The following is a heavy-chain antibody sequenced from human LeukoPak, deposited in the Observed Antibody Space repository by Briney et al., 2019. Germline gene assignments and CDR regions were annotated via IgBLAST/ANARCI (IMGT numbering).Heavy chain of an antibody. J-gene: IGHJ4*02. D-gene: IGHD1-1*01. CDR3: ANSYNWNDVGGPSDY. V-gene: IGHV1-69*06. Sequence: ASVKVSCKASGGTFSSYAISWVRQAPGQGLEWMGGIIPIFGTANYAQKFQGRVTITADKSTSTAYMELSSLRSEDTAVYYCANSYNWNDVGGPSDYWGQGTLVTVSS. CDR1: GGTFSSYA. CDR2: IIPIFGTA.